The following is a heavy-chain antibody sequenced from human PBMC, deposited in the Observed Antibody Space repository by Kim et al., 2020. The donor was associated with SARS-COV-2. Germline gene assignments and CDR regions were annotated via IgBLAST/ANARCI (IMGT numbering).Heavy chain of an antibody. D-gene: IGHD3-10*01. CDR2: ISWNSGSI. CDR3: AKDIGYGSGSYIFDY. CDR1: GFTFDDYA. J-gene: IGHJ4*02. V-gene: IGHV3-9*01. Sequence: GGSLRLSCAASGFTFDDYAMHWVRQAPGKGLEWVSGISWNSGSIGYADSVKGRFTISRDNAKNSLYLQMNSLRAEDTALYYCAKDIGYGSGSYIFDYWGQGPLVTVSS.